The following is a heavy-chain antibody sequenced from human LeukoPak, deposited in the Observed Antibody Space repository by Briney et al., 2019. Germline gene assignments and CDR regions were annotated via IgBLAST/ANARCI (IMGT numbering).Heavy chain of an antibody. V-gene: IGHV3-30*02. CDR2: IRYDGSNK. CDR1: GFTFSSYG. CDR3: AKDQVAVAGTSYFNWFDP. D-gene: IGHD6-19*01. Sequence: GGSLRLSCAASGFTFSSYGMHWVRQAPGKGLEGVAFIRYDGSNKYYADSVKGRFTISRDNSKNTLYLQMNSLRAEDTAVYYCAKDQVAVAGTSYFNWFDPWGQGTPVTVSS. J-gene: IGHJ5*02.